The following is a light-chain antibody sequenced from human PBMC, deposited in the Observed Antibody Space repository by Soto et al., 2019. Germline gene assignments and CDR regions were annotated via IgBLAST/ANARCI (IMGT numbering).Light chain of an antibody. CDR1: QSVLSK. V-gene: IGKV3-15*01. Sequence: EIVMTQSPATLSVSPGERATLSCRASQSVLSKLAWYQQTPGQAPRLLIYGAFTSATDIPGRFSGSGSGTEFTLTISSLQSEDFAVYYCQQYNNWPITFGQGTRLEIK. J-gene: IGKJ5*01. CDR3: QQYNNWPIT. CDR2: GAF.